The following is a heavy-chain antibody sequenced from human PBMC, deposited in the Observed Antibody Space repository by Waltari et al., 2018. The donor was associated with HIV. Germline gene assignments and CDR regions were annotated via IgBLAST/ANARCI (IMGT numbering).Heavy chain of an antibody. CDR1: GYTFTSYD. J-gene: IGHJ4*02. D-gene: IGHD2-2*01. Sequence: QVQLVQSGAEVKKPGASVKVSCKASGYTFTSYDINWVRQATGQGLEWMGWMNPNSGNTGYAQKFQCRVTMTRNTSISTAYMELSSLRSEDTAVYYCARGSGRGYCSSTSCLFDYWGQGTLVTVSS. CDR2: MNPNSGNT. CDR3: ARGSGRGYCSSTSCLFDY. V-gene: IGHV1-8*01.